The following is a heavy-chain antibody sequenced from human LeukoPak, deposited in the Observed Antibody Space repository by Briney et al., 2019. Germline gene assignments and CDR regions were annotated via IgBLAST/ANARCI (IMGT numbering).Heavy chain of an antibody. CDR1: GGTFSSYA. V-gene: IGHV1-69*05. CDR3: ARDGSGSYSVGRESRYNWFDP. Sequence: ASVKVSCKASGGTFSSYAISWVRQAPGQGLEWMGGIIPIFGTANYAQKFQGRVTITTDESTGTAYMELSSLRSEDTAVYYCARDGSGSYSVGRESRYNWFDPWGQGTLVTVSS. D-gene: IGHD3-10*01. J-gene: IGHJ5*02. CDR2: IIPIFGTA.